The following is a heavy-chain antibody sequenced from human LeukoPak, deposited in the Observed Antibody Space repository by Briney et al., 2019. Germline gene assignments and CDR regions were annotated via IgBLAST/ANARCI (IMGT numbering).Heavy chain of an antibody. CDR2: FNHSGST. CDR1: GGSFSGYY. CDR3: ARAAQRWPVYYYYYMDV. Sequence: PSETLSLTCAVYGGSFSGYYSRWPRRPPGKGLEWIGEFNHSGSTNYNPSLKSRVTISVDTSKNQFSLKLSSVTAADTAVYYCARAAQRWPVYYYYYMDVWGKGTTVTVSS. J-gene: IGHJ6*03. D-gene: IGHD5-24*01. V-gene: IGHV4-34*01.